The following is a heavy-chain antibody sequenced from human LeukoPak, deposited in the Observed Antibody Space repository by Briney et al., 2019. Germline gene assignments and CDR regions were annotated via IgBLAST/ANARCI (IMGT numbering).Heavy chain of an antibody. D-gene: IGHD1-26*01. J-gene: IGHJ5*02. Sequence: GGSLRLSCAASGFTFSDHYMDWVRQAPGKGLEWVGRTRNKANSYTTEYAASVKGRFTISRDDSKNSLYLQMNSLKTADTAVYYCAREKGGARWFDPWGQGTLVTVSS. CDR2: TRNKANSYTT. CDR3: AREKGGARWFDP. CDR1: GFTFSDHY. V-gene: IGHV3-72*01.